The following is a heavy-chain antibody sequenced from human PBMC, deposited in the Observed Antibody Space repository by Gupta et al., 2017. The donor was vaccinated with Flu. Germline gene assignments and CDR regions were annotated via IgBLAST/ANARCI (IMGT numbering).Heavy chain of an antibody. CDR3: ASEVVTATALDY. CDR2: ISSSSSYI. D-gene: IGHD2-21*02. J-gene: IGHJ4*02. V-gene: IGHV3-21*01. Sequence: DRQAPGKGLEWVSSISSSSSYIYYADSVKGRFTISRDNAKNSLYLQMNSLRAEDTAVYYCASEVVTATALDYWGQGTLVTVSS.